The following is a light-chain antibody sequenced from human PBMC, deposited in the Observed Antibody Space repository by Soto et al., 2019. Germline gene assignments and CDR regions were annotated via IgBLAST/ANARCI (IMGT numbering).Light chain of an antibody. Sequence: EIVLTQSPGTLSLSPGERATLSCRASQSLSNSYLAWYQQKPGQPPRLLIYGASSRATGIPDRFSGSGSGTDFSLTISRLGPEDFVVYYCQQYDSSPYTFGQGIKLEIK. J-gene: IGKJ2*01. CDR3: QQYDSSPYT. V-gene: IGKV3-20*01. CDR2: GAS. CDR1: QSLSNSY.